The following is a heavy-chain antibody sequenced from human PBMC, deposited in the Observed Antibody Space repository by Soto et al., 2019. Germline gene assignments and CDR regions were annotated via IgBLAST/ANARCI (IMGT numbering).Heavy chain of an antibody. V-gene: IGHV1-58*02. CDR1: GFTFTSSA. CDR3: AAGGISSSWLDYYYMDV. J-gene: IGHJ6*03. D-gene: IGHD6-6*01. CDR2: IVVGSGNT. Sequence: ASVKVSCKASGFTFTSSAMQWVRQARGQRLEWIGWIVVGSGNTNYAQKFQERVTITRDMSTSTAYMELSSLRSEDTAVYYCAAGGISSSWLDYYYMDVWGKGTTVTVSS.